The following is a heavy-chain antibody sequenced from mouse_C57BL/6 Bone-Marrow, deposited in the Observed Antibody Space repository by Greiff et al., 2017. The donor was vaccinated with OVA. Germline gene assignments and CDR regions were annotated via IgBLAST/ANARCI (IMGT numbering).Heavy chain of an antibody. CDR2: ISSGGSYT. CDR3: ARQRPGGMDY. V-gene: IGHV5-6*03. CDR1: GFTFSSYG. Sequence: EVMLVESGEGLVKPGGSLKLSCAASGFTFSSYGMSWVRQTPDKRLEWVATISSGGSYTYYPDSVKGRFTISRDNAKNTLYLQMSSLKSEDTAMYYCARQRPGGMDYWGQGTSVTVSS. J-gene: IGHJ4*01.